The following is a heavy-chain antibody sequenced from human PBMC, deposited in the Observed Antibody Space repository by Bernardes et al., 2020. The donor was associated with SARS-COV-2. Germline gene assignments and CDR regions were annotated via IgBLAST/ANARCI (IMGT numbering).Heavy chain of an antibody. CDR2: IISDGDNK. J-gene: IGHJ4*02. CDR1: GFTFSSYS. CDR3: VKADYKFFWPSSGWGGHFFDN. D-gene: IGHD6-19*01. Sequence: GGSLRLSCSASGFTFSSYSMHWVRQAPGKGLEYVSGIISDGDNKQYADSVEDRFTISRDNSKDTLYLQLTSLRLEDTAVYYCVKADYKFFWPSSGWGGHFFDNWGQGSLLTVSS. V-gene: IGHV3-64D*06.